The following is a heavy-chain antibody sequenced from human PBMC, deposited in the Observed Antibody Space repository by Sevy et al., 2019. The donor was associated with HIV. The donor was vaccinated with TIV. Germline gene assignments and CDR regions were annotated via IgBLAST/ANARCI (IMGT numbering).Heavy chain of an antibody. CDR2: INTYSGGT. CDR3: EVTADIWGV. CDR1: GYTFTAFY. J-gene: IGHJ6*02. Sequence: ASVKDSCKTSGYTFTAFYMHWVRQAPGQGLEWVGRINTYSGGTNYAQKFQGRVTMTRDTSTSTAYMELNGLMSDDTAVYYCEVTADIWGVWGQGTTVTVSS. V-gene: IGHV1-2*06. D-gene: IGHD5-18*01.